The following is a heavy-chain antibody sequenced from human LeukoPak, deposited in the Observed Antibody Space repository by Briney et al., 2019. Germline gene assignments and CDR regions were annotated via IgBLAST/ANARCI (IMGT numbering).Heavy chain of an antibody. D-gene: IGHD2/OR15-2a*01. CDR1: GFTSDYYA. CDR2: ISWNSGNI. J-gene: IGHJ6*04. CDR3: AKDAYGGATFFDGMDV. V-gene: IGHV3-9*02. Sequence: GGSLRLSCAGSGFTSDYYAMHWVRQTPGKGLEWVSGISWNSGNIAYADFVGGRFTISRDNAKNSLSLQMNSLSDEDTAVYYCAKDAYGGATFFDGMDVWGKGTTVTVSS.